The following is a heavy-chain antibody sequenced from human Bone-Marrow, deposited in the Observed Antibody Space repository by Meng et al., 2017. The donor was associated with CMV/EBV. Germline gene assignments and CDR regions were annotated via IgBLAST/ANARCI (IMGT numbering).Heavy chain of an antibody. CDR3: VKDFRGAGDY. J-gene: IGHJ4*02. Sequence: GESLKISCAASGFSFSDQYMDWVRQAPGKGLECVGRIRNKAAAYSTEYAASVKGRFTISRDDSKNTLYLQMNSLKIEDSAVYYCVKDFRGAGDYWGQGTPVTFSS. D-gene: IGHD4-17*01. CDR2: IRNKAAAYST. V-gene: IGHV3-72*01. CDR1: GFSFSDQY.